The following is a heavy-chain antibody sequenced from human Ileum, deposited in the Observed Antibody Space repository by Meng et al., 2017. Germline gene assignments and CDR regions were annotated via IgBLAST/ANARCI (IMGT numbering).Heavy chain of an antibody. CDR2: IYRGGTT. Sequence: LSLTCAVSEFTVSDSYMNWVRQAPGKGLEWVSVIYRGGTTYYADSVKGRFTISRDNSKNTLYLQMNSLRGEDTAVYYCARDLRYSSGFYGMDVWGHGTTVTVSS. CDR1: EFTVSDSY. J-gene: IGHJ6*02. CDR3: ARDLRYSSGFYGMDV. V-gene: IGHV3-66*02. D-gene: IGHD6-25*01.